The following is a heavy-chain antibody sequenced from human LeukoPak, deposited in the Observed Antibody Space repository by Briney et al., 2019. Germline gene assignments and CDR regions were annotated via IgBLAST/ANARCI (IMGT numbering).Heavy chain of an antibody. V-gene: IGHV1-46*01. CDR2: INPSGGST. CDR3: ARGVVPATAITSFDY. D-gene: IGHD2-2*01. CDR1: GYTFTSYY. Sequence: ASVKVSCKPSGYTFTSYYMHWVRQAPGQGLEWMGIINPSGGSTSYAQKFQGRVTMTRDTSTSTVYMELSSLRSEDTAVYYCARGVVPATAITSFDYWGQGTLVTVSS. J-gene: IGHJ4*02.